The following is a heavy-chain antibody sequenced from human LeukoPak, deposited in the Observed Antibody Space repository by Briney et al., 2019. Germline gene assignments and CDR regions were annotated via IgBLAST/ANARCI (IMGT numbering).Heavy chain of an antibody. CDR1: GFIFSSYA. Sequence: PGGSLRLSCAASGFIFSSYAMTWVRQAPGKGLEWVSAIGSDGSTYYADSVKGRFTISRDNSKNTLYLEMNSLRADDTAIYYCAKGIKSPGDPWGQGTLVTVSS. V-gene: IGHV3-23*01. J-gene: IGHJ5*02. D-gene: IGHD2/OR15-2a*01. CDR3: AKGIKSPGDP. CDR2: IGSDGST.